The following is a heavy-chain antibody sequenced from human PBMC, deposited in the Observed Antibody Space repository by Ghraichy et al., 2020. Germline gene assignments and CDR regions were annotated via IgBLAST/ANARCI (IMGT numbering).Heavy chain of an antibody. D-gene: IGHD2-15*01. V-gene: IGHV3-23*01. Sequence: GGSLRLSCAASGFTFTNYALSWVRQAPGKGLEWVSGLSSTGYTTFYADSVKGRFTITRDNSKNTLYLQMNSLRAEDTAVYYCANGYCDTRTCYSLFDFWGQGTLVTVSS. CDR3: ANGYCDTRTCYSLFDF. CDR1: GFTFTNYA. J-gene: IGHJ5*01. CDR2: LSSTGYTT.